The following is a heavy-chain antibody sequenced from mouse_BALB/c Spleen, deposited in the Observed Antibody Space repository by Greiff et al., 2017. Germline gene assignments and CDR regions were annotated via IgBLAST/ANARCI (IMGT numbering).Heavy chain of an antibody. D-gene: IGHD1-2*01. V-gene: IGHV1-14*01. CDR3: ARGAITTATAWFAY. J-gene: IGHJ3*01. Sequence: EVQLQESGPELVKPGASVKMSCKASGYTFTSYVMHWVKQKPGQGLEWIGYINPYNDGTKYNEKFKGKATLTSDKSSSTAYMELSSLTSEDSAVYYCARGAITTATAWFAYWGQGTLSLSLQ. CDR2: INPYNDGT. CDR1: GYTFTSYV.